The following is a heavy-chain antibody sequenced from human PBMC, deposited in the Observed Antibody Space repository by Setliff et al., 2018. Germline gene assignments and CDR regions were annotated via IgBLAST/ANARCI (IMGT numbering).Heavy chain of an antibody. CDR3: ARDPGFHSGTWCLGD. CDR2: SNHSGST. V-gene: IGHV4-34*01. J-gene: IGHJ4*02. D-gene: IGHD2-8*01. CDR1: GESFSNNY. Sequence: SETLSLTCSVYGESFSNNYWSWIRQPPGKGLEWIGESNHSGSTSYNPSLKSRLTMSVDTSKNQFSLKLTSVTAADTAVYYCARDPGFHSGTWCLGDWGQGIQVTVSS.